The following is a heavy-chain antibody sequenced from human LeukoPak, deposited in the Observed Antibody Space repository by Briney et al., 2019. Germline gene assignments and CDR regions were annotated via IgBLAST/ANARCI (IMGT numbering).Heavy chain of an antibody. CDR2: IYPGDSET. D-gene: IGHD2-2*01. V-gene: IGHV5-51*01. Sequence: GESLKISCEASGYSFTNYWIGWVRQMPGKGLEWMGIIYPGDSETRYSPSFQGRVTISADKSISTAYLQWSSLKASDTAMYYCARHVALGYCSSTSCPGGAFDIWGQGTMVTVSS. CDR3: ARHVALGYCSSTSCPGGAFDI. CDR1: GYSFTNYW. J-gene: IGHJ3*02.